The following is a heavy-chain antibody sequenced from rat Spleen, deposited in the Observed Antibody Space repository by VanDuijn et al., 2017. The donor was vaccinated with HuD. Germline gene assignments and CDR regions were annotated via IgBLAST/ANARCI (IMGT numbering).Heavy chain of an antibody. D-gene: IGHD1-11*01. CDR1: GFIFSDYD. Sequence: EVQLVESDGGLVQPGRSLELSCSASGFIFSDYDMAWVRQAPTKGLEWIASISTGGDIAYYRGSVKGRFTISRDDAKNTQYLQMDSLGSDDTATYYCTRHGGLRNWFTYWGQGTLVTVSS. CDR3: TRHGGLRNWFTY. V-gene: IGHV5S13*01. CDR2: ISTGGDIA. J-gene: IGHJ3*01.